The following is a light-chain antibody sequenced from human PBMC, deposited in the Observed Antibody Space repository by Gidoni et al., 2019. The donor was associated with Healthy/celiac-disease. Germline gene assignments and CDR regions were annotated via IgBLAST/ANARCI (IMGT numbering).Light chain of an antibody. CDR3: QQRSNWPRRT. Sequence: EMVLTQPPATLSLAPGERPTLSCRASQSVSSYLAWYQQKRGQAPRLLIYDASNRATGIPARCSGSGSGTDFTLTISSLEPEDFAVYYCQQRSNWPRRTFGQGTKVEIK. CDR2: DAS. V-gene: IGKV3-11*01. CDR1: QSVSSY. J-gene: IGKJ1*01.